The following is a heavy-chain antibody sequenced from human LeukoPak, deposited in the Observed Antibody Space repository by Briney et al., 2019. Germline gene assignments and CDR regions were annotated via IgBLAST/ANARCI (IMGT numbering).Heavy chain of an antibody. Sequence: QSGGSLRLSCTASGFTFDDYAMSWFRQAPGKGLEWVGFIRSIAYGGTTEYAASVKGRFTVSRDDSKSIAYLQMNSLKTEDTAVYYCTSHYQMRVSYYYGLDAWGQGTTVTVSS. V-gene: IGHV3-49*03. CDR2: IRSIAYGGTT. CDR1: GFTFDDYA. J-gene: IGHJ6*02. CDR3: TSHYQMRVSYYYGLDA. D-gene: IGHD2-2*01.